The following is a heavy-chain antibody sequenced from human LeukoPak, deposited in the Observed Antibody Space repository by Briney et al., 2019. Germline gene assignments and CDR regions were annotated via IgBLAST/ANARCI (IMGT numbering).Heavy chain of an antibody. CDR2: IIPIFGTA. D-gene: IGHD3-3*02. Sequence: GASVKVSCKASGGTFSSYAISWVRQAPGQGLEWMGGIIPIFGTANYAQRFQGRVTITTDESTSTAYMELSSLRSEDTAVYYCARVVANNLPHFWGLFDYWGQGTLVTVSS. CDR1: GGTFSSYA. V-gene: IGHV1-69*05. CDR3: ARVVANNLPHFWGLFDY. J-gene: IGHJ4*02.